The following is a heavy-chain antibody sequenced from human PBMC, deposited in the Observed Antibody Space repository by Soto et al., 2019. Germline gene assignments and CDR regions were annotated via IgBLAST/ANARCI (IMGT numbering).Heavy chain of an antibody. CDR2: ISYDVTNK. CDR3: AKDLRIAVAGTDYFDS. V-gene: IGHV3-30*18. D-gene: IGHD6-19*01. Sequence: PGGSLRLSCAASGFRFRSYGMHGVRQAPGKGMEWVAVISYDVTNKYYADSVKGRFTISRDNSKNTLYLQMNSLRAEDTAVYYCAKDLRIAVAGTDYFDSWGQGTLVTVSS. J-gene: IGHJ4*02. CDR1: GFRFRSYG.